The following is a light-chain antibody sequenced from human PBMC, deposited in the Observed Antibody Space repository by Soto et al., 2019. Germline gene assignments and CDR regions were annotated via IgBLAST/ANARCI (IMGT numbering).Light chain of an antibody. J-gene: IGKJ5*01. CDR2: AAS. Sequence: DIQMTQSPSSLSASVGDRVTITCRASQSISNFLSWYQHRPGKAPKLLIYAASTLQSGVPSRFSGSGSGTDFTLTISSVQPEDFAAYYCQQSYDSPVTFGQGIRLDIK. V-gene: IGKV1-39*01. CDR1: QSISNF. CDR3: QQSYDSPVT.